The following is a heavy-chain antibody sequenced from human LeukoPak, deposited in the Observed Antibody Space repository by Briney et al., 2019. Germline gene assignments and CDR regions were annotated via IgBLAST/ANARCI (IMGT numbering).Heavy chain of an antibody. D-gene: IGHD3-9*01. J-gene: IGHJ3*02. CDR2: ISSSGSTI. V-gene: IGHV3-48*03. Sequence: EGSLRLSCAASGFTFSSYEVNWVRQAPGKGLEWVSYISSSGSTIYYADSVKGRFTISRDNAKNSLYLQMNSLRAEDTAVYYCARGDILTGYHYDAFDIWGQGTMVTVSS. CDR1: GFTFSSYE. CDR3: ARGDILTGYHYDAFDI.